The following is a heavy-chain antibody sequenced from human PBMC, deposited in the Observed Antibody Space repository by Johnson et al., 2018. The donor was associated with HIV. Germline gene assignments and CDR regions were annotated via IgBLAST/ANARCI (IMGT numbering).Heavy chain of an antibody. Sequence: EVQLVESGGGLVQPGGSLRLSCAVSGFSLSSYWMHWVRQPPGKGLVWVSRINSAGTTTNYADSVKGRFTSSRDNAKNTLYLKMNRLRAEDTAVYYCARGGGGGWYGAFDIWGQGTMVTVSS. CDR1: GFSLSSYW. D-gene: IGHD6-19*01. CDR2: INSAGTTT. CDR3: ARGGGGGWYGAFDI. J-gene: IGHJ3*02. V-gene: IGHV3-74*02.